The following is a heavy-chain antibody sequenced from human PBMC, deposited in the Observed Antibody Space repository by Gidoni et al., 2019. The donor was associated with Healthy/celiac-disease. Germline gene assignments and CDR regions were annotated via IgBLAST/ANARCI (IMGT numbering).Heavy chain of an antibody. D-gene: IGHD2-21*01. CDR3: ANSGSFCGGDCYPYSIDY. V-gene: IGHV3-23*01. J-gene: IGHJ4*02. CDR1: GFTFSSYA. CDR2: IRGSGGST. Sequence: EVQLLESGGGLVQPGGSLRLPCAASGFTFSSYAMSWVRQAPGKGLEWVSAIRGSGGSTYYADSVKGRFTISRDNSKNTLYLQMNSLRAEDTAVYYCANSGSFCGGDCYPYSIDYWGQGTLVTVSS.